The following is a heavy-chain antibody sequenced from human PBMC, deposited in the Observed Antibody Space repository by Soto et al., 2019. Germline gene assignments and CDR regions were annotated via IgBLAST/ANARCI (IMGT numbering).Heavy chain of an antibody. J-gene: IGHJ4*02. CDR3: AGRCDSTTCLGHFDY. Sequence: ASVKVSCKASGGTFNNYVVNWVRQAPGQGLEWMGGILPIFATANYAQKFQGRVTITADKSTSTAYMELTSLRSEDTAVYYCAGRCDSTTCLGHFDYWGQGTLVTVSS. D-gene: IGHD2-2*01. CDR2: ILPIFATA. CDR1: GGTFNNYV. V-gene: IGHV1-69*06.